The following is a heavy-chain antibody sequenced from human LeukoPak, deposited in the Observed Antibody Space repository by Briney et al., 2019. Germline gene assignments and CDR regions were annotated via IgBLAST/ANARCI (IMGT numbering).Heavy chain of an antibody. D-gene: IGHD6-19*01. J-gene: IGHJ4*02. CDR2: IVGSGGSS. CDR1: GFTFNSHA. Sequence: GGSLRLSCAASGFTFNSHAMSWVRQAPGKGLEWVSGIVGSGGSSYYAESVRGRFTISRDNSKNTVHLHMNSLRTEDTAVYFCAKDRVGEGVAAIDYWGQGTLVTVSS. CDR3: AKDRVGEGVAAIDY. V-gene: IGHV3-23*01.